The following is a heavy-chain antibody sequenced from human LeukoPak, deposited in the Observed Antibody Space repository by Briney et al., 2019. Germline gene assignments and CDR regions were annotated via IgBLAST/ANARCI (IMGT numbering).Heavy chain of an antibody. J-gene: IGHJ4*02. CDR1: GFTFSSYG. Sequence: PGGSLRLSCAASGFTFSSYGMHWVRQAPGKGLEWVAVISYDGSNKYYADSVKGRFTISRDNSKNTLYLQMNSLRAEDTAVYYCAKADSCGYVSLWDYWGQGTLVTVSS. D-gene: IGHD5-18*01. CDR2: ISYDGSNK. CDR3: AKADSCGYVSLWDY. V-gene: IGHV3-30*18.